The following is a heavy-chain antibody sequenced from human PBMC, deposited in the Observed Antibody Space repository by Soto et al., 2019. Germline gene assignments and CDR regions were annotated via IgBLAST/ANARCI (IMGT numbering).Heavy chain of an antibody. CDR2: IYYSGST. CDR3: ARDYSSGWYGNMDV. CDR1: GGSISSGGYY. V-gene: IGHV4-30-4*08. J-gene: IGHJ6*02. Sequence: TLSLTCTVSGGSISSGGYYWSWIRQHPGKGLEWIGYIYYSGSTYYNPSLKSRVTISVDTSKNQFSLKLSSVTAADTAVYYCARDYSSGWYGNMDVWGQGTTVTVS. D-gene: IGHD6-19*01.